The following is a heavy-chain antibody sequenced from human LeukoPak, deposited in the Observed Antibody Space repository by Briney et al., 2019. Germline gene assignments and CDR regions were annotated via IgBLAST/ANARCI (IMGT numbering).Heavy chain of an antibody. CDR1: GFTFSSYA. CDR3: ARDHDSSGWYDPGEY. CDR2: ISYDGSNK. V-gene: IGHV3-30-3*01. Sequence: PGGSLRLSCAASGFTFSSYAMHWVRQAPGKGLEWVAVISYDGSNKYYADSVKGRFTIPRDNSKNTLYLQMNSLRAEDTAVYYCARDHDSSGWYDPGEYWGQGTLVTVSS. D-gene: IGHD6-19*01. J-gene: IGHJ4*02.